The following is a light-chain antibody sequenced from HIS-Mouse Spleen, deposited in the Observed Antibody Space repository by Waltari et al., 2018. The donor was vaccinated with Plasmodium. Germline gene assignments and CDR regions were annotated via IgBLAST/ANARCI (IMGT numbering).Light chain of an antibody. V-gene: IGKV3-15*01. CDR1: QSFSRK. CDR3: QQYNNWSFT. Sequence: EIVMTQSPATLSVSPGERATLSCRASQSFSRKLAWSQQKPGQAPRLLIYGASTRATGIPARFSGSGSGTEFTLTISSLQSEDFAVYYCQQYNNWSFTFGPGTKVDIK. J-gene: IGKJ3*01. CDR2: GAS.